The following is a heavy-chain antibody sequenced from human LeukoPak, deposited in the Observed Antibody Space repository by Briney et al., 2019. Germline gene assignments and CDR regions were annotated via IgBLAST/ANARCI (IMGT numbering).Heavy chain of an antibody. D-gene: IGHD5-24*01. J-gene: IGHJ3*02. CDR1: GFTFSSYD. CDR3: AKAGKEMATIKGAFDI. Sequence: GGSLRLSCAASGFTFSSYDMHWVRQAPCKGLEWVAFIRYDGSNKYYADSVKGRFTISRDNSKNTLYLQMNSLRAEDTAVYYCAKAGKEMATIKGAFDIWGQGTMVTVSS. V-gene: IGHV3-30*02. CDR2: IRYDGSNK.